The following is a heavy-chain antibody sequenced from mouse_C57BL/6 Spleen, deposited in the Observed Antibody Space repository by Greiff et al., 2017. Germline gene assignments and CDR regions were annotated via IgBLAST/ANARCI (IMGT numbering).Heavy chain of an antibody. D-gene: IGHD1-1*01. CDR1: GYTFTEYT. V-gene: IGHV1-62-2*01. Sequence: VQLQQSGAELVKPGASVKLSCKASGYTFTEYTIHWVKQRSGQGLEWIGWFYPGSGSIKYNEKFKDKATLTADKSSSTVYMELSRLTSEDSAVYFCARHEDKYYYGSSYYFDYWGQGTTPTVSS. CDR2: FYPGSGSI. CDR3: ARHEDKYYYGSSYYFDY. J-gene: IGHJ2*01.